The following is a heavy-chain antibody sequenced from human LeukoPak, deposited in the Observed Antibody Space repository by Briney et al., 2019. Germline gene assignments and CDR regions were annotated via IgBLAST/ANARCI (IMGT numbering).Heavy chain of an antibody. Sequence: GASVKVSCKASGYTFTSYGISWVRQAPGQGLEWMGWISAYNGNTNYAQKLQGRVTMTTDTSTSTAYMELRGLRSDDTAVYYCARVPVTMVRGVIGSYYYYYYMDVWGKGTTVTVSS. CDR2: ISAYNGNT. V-gene: IGHV1-18*01. CDR1: GYTFTSYG. CDR3: ARVPVTMVRGVIGSYYYYYYMDV. J-gene: IGHJ6*03. D-gene: IGHD3-10*01.